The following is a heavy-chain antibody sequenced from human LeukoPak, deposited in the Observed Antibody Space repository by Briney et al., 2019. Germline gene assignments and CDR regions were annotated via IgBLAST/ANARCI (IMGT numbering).Heavy chain of an antibody. D-gene: IGHD3-22*01. CDR3: ARGRGYYYDSSDRYYFDY. CDR1: GDSVSSNSAA. V-gene: IGHV6-1*01. CDR2: TYYRSKWYN. Sequence: SQTLSLTCAISGDSVSSNSAAWNWISQSPSRGLEWLGRTYYRSKWYNDYAVSVKSRITINPDTSKNQFSLQLNSVTPEDTAVYYCARGRGYYYDSSDRYYFDYWGQGTLVTVSS. J-gene: IGHJ4*02.